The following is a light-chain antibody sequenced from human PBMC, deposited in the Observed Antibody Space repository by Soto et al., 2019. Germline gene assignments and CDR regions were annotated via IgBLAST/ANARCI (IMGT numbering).Light chain of an antibody. J-gene: IGLJ2*01. CDR2: XXX. V-gene: IGLV3-1*01. Sequence: SYELTQPPSVSVSPGQTASITCSGDKLGDKYACWYQQKPGQSPVLVXXXXXXXXXXXXXXXXXXXXGNTATLTISGTQAXDXXDYYCQAWDSSTVVFGGGTKLTVL. CDR3: QAWDSSTVV. CDR1: KLGDKY.